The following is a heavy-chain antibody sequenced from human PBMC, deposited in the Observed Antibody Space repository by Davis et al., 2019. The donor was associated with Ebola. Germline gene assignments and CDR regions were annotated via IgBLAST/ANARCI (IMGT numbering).Heavy chain of an antibody. Sequence: GGSLRLSCAASGFTFSSYWMSWVRQAPGKGLEWVANIKQDGSEKYYVDSVKGRFTISRDNAKNSLYLQMNSLRAEDTAVYYCARDRSSSWYEYYYYYGMDVWGQGTTVTVSS. CDR2: IKQDGSEK. CDR3: ARDRSSSWYEYYYYYGMDV. D-gene: IGHD6-13*01. V-gene: IGHV3-7*01. J-gene: IGHJ6*02. CDR1: GFTFSSYW.